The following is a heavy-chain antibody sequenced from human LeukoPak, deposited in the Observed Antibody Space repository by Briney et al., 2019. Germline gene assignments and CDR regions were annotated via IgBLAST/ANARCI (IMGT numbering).Heavy chain of an antibody. CDR3: AKDIGRRIFGVAYDAFHV. D-gene: IGHD3-3*01. Sequence: PGGSLRLSCAASGFIFSSNTMNWVRQAPGKGLEWVSSISSSSTYIYYADSVKGRFTISRDNSKNTLFLQMNSLRVEDTAIYYCAKDIGRRIFGVAYDAFHVWGQGTMVTVSS. CDR1: GFIFSSNT. J-gene: IGHJ3*01. CDR2: ISSSSTYI. V-gene: IGHV3-21*01.